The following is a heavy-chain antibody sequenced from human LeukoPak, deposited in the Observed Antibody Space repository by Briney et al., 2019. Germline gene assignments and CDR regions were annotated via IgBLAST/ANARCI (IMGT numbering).Heavy chain of an antibody. D-gene: IGHD3-22*01. CDR1: GGSFSDYY. CDR2: INHSGST. J-gene: IGHJ4*01. Sequence: KPSETLSLTCAVYGGSFSDYYWNWIRQPPAKGLEWIGEINHSGSTNYNPSLKSRVTMSVDTFKNQFSLTLSSVTAADTAVYYCARVQDFETRGYYLGYWGHGTLVTVSS. CDR3: ARVQDFETRGYYLGY. V-gene: IGHV4-34*01.